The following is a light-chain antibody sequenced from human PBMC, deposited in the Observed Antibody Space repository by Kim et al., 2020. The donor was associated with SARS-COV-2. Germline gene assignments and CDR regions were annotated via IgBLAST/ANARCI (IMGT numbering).Light chain of an antibody. CDR3: QQSYSALIT. V-gene: IGKV1-39*01. Sequence: ASVGDRVTITCRASQSISTYLNWYQFQPGKAPRVLISGASDLQTGVPSRFSGSGTGTLFTLTITSLQPEDSALYFCQQSYSALITFGQGTRLEIK. CDR2: GAS. J-gene: IGKJ5*01. CDR1: QSISTY.